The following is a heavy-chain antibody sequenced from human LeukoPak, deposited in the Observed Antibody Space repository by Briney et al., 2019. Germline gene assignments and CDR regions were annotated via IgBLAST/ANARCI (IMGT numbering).Heavy chain of an antibody. CDR2: INHSGST. CDR1: GGSFSGYY. CDR3: ARGIRWDYGSGSPFDY. J-gene: IGHJ4*02. Sequence: SETLSPTCAVYGGSFSGYYWSWIRQPPGKGLEWIGEINHSGSTNYNPSLKSRVTISVDTSKNQFSLKLSSVTAADTAVYYCARGIRWDYGSGSPFDYWGQGTLVTVSS. D-gene: IGHD3-10*01. V-gene: IGHV4-34*01.